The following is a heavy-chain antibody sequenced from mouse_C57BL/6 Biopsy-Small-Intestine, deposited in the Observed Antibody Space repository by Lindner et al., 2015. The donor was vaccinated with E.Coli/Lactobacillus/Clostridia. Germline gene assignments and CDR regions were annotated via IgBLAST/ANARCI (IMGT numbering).Heavy chain of an antibody. J-gene: IGHJ2*01. CDR1: GYTFTSYG. Sequence: VQLQESGAELARPGASVKLSCKASGYTFTSYGISWVKQRTGQGLEWIGEIYPRSGNTYYNEKFKGKATLSADKSSSTAYMELRSLTSEDSAVYFCARSTTEGIFDYWGQGTTLTVSS. V-gene: IGHV1-81*01. D-gene: IGHD5-5*01. CDR2: IYPRSGNT. CDR3: ARSTTEGIFDY.